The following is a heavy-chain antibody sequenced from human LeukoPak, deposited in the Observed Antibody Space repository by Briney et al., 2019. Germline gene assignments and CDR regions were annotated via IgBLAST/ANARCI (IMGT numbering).Heavy chain of an antibody. V-gene: IGHV3-23*01. Sequence: GGSLRLSCAASGFTFTNYAMSWVRQAPGKGLEWVSGMSGRGVSTYYADSVKGRFTISSDNPKNTLYLQMNSLRAEDTAIYYCAKDCNGGNCYIDYWGQGTLVTVAS. CDR1: GFTFTNYA. D-gene: IGHD2-15*01. J-gene: IGHJ4*02. CDR2: MSGRGVST. CDR3: AKDCNGGNCYIDY.